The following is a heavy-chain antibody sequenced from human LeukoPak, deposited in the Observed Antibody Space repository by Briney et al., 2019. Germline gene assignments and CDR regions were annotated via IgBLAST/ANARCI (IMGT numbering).Heavy chain of an antibody. CDR1: GFTFSSYG. CDR2: IRYDGSNK. V-gene: IGHV3-30*02. CDR3: ARHRSGGSQDDAFDI. Sequence: PGGSLRLSCAASGFTFSSYGIHWVRQAPGKGLEWVAFIRYDGSNKYYADSVKGRFTISRDNAKNSLYLQMNSLRAEDTAVYYRARHRSGGSQDDAFDIWGQGTMVTVSS. D-gene: IGHD2-15*01. J-gene: IGHJ3*02.